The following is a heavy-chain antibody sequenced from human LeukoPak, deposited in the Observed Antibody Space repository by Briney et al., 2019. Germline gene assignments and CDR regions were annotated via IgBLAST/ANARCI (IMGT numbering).Heavy chain of an antibody. CDR1: GYTFTDYY. Sequence: ASVKVSCKASGYTFTDYYMHWVRQAPGQGLEWMGWINPNSGDTNYAQNFQGRVTMTRDTSISTAYIELSRLRSDDTAIYYCASAFPFTLFPSPTWGQGTLVTVSS. D-gene: IGHD2/OR15-2a*01. J-gene: IGHJ5*02. V-gene: IGHV1-2*02. CDR2: INPNSGDT. CDR3: ASAFPFTLFPSPT.